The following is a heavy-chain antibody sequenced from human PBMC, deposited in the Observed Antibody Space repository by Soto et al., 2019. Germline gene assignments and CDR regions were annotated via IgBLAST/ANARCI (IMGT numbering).Heavy chain of an antibody. J-gene: IGHJ5*02. D-gene: IGHD2-2*01. CDR3: ARGSRYCSSTSCYGWFGP. Sequence: ASVKVSCKASGYTFTSYGISWVRQAPGQGLEWMGWISAYNGNTNYAQKLQGRVTMTTDTSTSTAYMELRSLRSDDTAVYYCARGSRYCSSTSCYGWFGPWGQGTLVTVSS. CDR2: ISAYNGNT. V-gene: IGHV1-18*04. CDR1: GYTFTSYG.